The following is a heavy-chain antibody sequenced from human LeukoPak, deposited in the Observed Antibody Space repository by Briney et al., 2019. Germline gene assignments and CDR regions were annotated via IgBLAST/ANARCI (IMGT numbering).Heavy chain of an antibody. D-gene: IGHD2-15*01. J-gene: IGHJ5*02. CDR2: INSDGRST. V-gene: IGHV3-74*01. CDR3: ARDPVKGYCSGGSCYRRGNWFDP. Sequence: GGSLRLSCAASGFTFSSYWMHWVRQARGKGLGWVSRINSDGRSTIYADSVKGGLTISRENAKNTLYVKMNSLRAEDTAVYYCARDPVKGYCSGGSCYRRGNWFDPWGQGTLVTVSS. CDR1: GFTFSSYW.